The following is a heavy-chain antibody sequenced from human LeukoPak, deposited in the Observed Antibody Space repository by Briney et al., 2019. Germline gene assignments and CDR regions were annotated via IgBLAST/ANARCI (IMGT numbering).Heavy chain of an antibody. V-gene: IGHV3-7*05. CDR3: ARDHTSQLKSYGDYGLDY. CDR1: GFTFSSYY. Sequence: TGGSLRLSCVASGFTFSSYYMSWVRQAPGKGLEWVANIKEDGSEKDYVDSVKGRFTISRDNAKNSVYLQMNSLRAEDTAVYYCARDHTSQLKSYGDYGLDYWGQGTLVTVSS. D-gene: IGHD4-17*01. CDR2: IKEDGSEK. J-gene: IGHJ4*02.